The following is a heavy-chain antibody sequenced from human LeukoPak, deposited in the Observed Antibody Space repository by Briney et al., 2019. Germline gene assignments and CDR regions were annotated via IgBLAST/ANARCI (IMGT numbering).Heavy chain of an antibody. CDR2: IWYDGSNK. CDR3: ARETVGSSPFDY. D-gene: IGHD2-15*01. CDR1: GFTFSSYG. Sequence: GRSLRLSCAASGFTFSSYGMHWVRQAPGKGLEWVAVIWYDGSNKYYADSVKGRFTIPRDNSKNTLYLQVNSLRAEDTAVYYCARETVGSSPFDYWGQGTLVTVSS. V-gene: IGHV3-33*01. J-gene: IGHJ4*02.